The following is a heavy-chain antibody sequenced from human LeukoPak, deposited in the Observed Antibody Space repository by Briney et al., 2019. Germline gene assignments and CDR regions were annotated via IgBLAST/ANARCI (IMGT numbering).Heavy chain of an antibody. V-gene: IGHV3-7*01. Sequence: GGSLRLSCAASGFTFSRAWMSWVRQAPGKGLEWVANIKEDGSEDYYADSVKGRFTISRDNSKNTLYLQMNSLRAEDTAVYYCASDLLAYCGGDCPADAFDIWGQGTMVTVSS. J-gene: IGHJ3*02. CDR2: IKEDGSED. CDR3: ASDLLAYCGGDCPADAFDI. CDR1: GFTFSRAW. D-gene: IGHD2-21*02.